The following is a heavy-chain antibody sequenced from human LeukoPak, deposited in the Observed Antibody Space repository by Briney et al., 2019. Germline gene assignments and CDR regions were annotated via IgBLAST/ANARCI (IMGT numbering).Heavy chain of an antibody. D-gene: IGHD1-26*01. CDR1: GYTFTGYY. CDR2: INPNSGGT. J-gene: IGHJ4*02. V-gene: IGHV1-2*02. CDR3: ARSPSIVGATPDDN. Sequence: GASVKVSCKASGYTFTGYYMHWVRQAPGQGLEWMGWINPNSGGTNYAQKFQRRVTMTRDTSISTASMELCRLRSDDTAVYYCARSPSIVGATPDDNWGQGTLVTVSS.